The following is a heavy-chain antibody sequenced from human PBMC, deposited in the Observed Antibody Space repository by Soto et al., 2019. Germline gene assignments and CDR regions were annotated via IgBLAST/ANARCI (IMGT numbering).Heavy chain of an antibody. CDR1: GFTFSSYG. CDR2: ISYDGSDK. V-gene: IGHV3-30*18. CDR3: AKDRYCSGGSCSYYFDY. D-gene: IGHD2-15*01. J-gene: IGHJ4*02. Sequence: PGGSLRLSCAASGFTFSSYGMHWVRQAPGKGLEWVAVISYDGSDKYFADSVKGRFTISRDNSKNTLYLQMNSLRAEDTAVYYCAKDRYCSGGSCSYYFDYWGQGTLVTVSS.